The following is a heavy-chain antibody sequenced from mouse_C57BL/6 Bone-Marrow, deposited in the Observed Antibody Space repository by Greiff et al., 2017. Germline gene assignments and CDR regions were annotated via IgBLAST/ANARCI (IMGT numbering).Heavy chain of an antibody. V-gene: IGHV2-2*01. CDR3: WSPWFAY. J-gene: IGHJ3*01. CDR1: GFSLTSYG. CDR2: IWSGGST. Sequence: QVQLQQSGPGLVQPSPSLSITCTVSGFSLTSYGVHWVRQSPGKGLEWLGVIWSGGSTDYNAAFISSLSIIKDNSKIQVFFKMNSLQADDTAVYYCWSPWFAYWGQGTLVTVSA.